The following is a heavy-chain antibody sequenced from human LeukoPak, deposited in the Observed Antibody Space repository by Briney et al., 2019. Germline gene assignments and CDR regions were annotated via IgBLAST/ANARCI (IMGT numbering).Heavy chain of an antibody. D-gene: IGHD2-2*03. J-gene: IGHJ4*02. CDR1: GFNFTKTW. CDR3: TNMDS. Sequence: GGSLRLSCAASGFNFTKTWMTWVRQAPGTGLEWVANIDREGSAKYYVDSVKGRFTISRDNAKNSLNLQMSLLRADDTAVYYCTNMDSWGRGTLVTVSS. V-gene: IGHV3-7*01. CDR2: IDREGSAK.